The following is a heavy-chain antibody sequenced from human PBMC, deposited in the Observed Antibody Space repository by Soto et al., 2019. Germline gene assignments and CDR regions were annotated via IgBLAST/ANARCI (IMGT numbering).Heavy chain of an antibody. D-gene: IGHD1-20*01. CDR3: AIDKITGILDY. CDR1: GYTFTAYD. CDR2: INAGNGNT. V-gene: IGHV1-3*05. J-gene: IGHJ4*02. Sequence: QVQLVQSGAEEKKPGASVRVSCKASGYTFTAYDMHWVRQAPGQRLEWMGWINAGNGNTKYSQKFQGRVTITRDTSASTAYMELSSLRFEDTAVYYCAIDKITGILDYWGQGTLVTVSS.